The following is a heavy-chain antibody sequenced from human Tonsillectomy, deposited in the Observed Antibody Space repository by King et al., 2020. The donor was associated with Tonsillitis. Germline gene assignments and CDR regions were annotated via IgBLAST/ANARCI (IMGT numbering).Heavy chain of an antibody. Sequence: VQLQESGPGLVKPSQTLSLTCTVSGGSIRSGGYYWSWIRQHPGKGLEWIGYIYDSGSTYYNPSLQSRVTISVDTSKNQFSLKVSSVTAADTAVYYCARSMVRGVSPFGYWGQGTLVTVSS. J-gene: IGHJ4*02. D-gene: IGHD3-10*01. CDR2: IYDSGST. CDR1: GGSIRSGGYY. V-gene: IGHV4-31*03. CDR3: ARSMVRGVSPFGY.